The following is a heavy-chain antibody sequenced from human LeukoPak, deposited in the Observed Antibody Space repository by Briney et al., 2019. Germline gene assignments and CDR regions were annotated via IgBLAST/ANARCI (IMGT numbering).Heavy chain of an antibody. CDR2: ITPIFGEA. Sequence: ASVKVSCKVSGGTFSSYPISWVRQAPGQGLEWMGEITPIFGEAQNAGKFQGRVTITADEPTSTAYMELRSLRSDDTAVYYCARGGTWELLAGVNWFDPWGQGTLVTVSS. D-gene: IGHD1-26*01. CDR1: GGTFSSYP. CDR3: ARGGTWELLAGVNWFDP. V-gene: IGHV1-69*13. J-gene: IGHJ5*02.